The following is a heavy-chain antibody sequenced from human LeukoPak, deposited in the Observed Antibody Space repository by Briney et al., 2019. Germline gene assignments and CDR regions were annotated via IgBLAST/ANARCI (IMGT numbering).Heavy chain of an antibody. J-gene: IGHJ4*02. CDR2: ISWNSGSI. V-gene: IGHV3-9*03. Sequence: SLRLSCAASGFTFDDYAMHWVRQAPGKGLEWVSGISWNSGSIGYADSVKGRFTISRDNAKNSLYLQMNSLRAEDMALYYCAKDPYDFWSGYTIDYWGQGTLVTVSS. CDR3: AKDPYDFWSGYTIDY. D-gene: IGHD3-3*01. CDR1: GFTFDDYA.